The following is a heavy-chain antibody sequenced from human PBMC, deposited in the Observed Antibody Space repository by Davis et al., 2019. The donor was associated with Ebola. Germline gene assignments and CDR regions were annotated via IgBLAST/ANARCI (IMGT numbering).Heavy chain of an antibody. CDR1: GGPFSGYY. CDR3: AHDVYY. CDR2: INHSGGT. Sequence: SETLSLTCAVYGGPFSGYYWSWIRQSPGKGLEWIGEINHSGGTKYNPSLKSRVTISVDTSKNQFSLKLSSVTAADTAVYYCAHDVYYWGQGTLVTVSS. V-gene: IGHV4-34*01. J-gene: IGHJ4*02.